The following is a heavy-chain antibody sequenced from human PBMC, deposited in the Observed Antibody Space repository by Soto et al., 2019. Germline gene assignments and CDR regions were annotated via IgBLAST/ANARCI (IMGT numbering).Heavy chain of an antibody. D-gene: IGHD1-26*01. V-gene: IGHV1-3*01. Sequence: GASVKVSCKASGYTFTSYAMHWVRQAPGQRLEWMGWINAGNGNTKYSQKFQGRVTITRDTSASTAYMELSSLRSEDTAVYYCARAVGATTTAWFDPWGQGTLVTVSS. CDR2: INAGNGNT. CDR1: GYTFTSYA. CDR3: ARAVGATTTAWFDP. J-gene: IGHJ5*02.